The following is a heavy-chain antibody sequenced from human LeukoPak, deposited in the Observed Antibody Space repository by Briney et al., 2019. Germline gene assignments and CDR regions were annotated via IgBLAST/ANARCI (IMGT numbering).Heavy chain of an antibody. CDR3: ARCRDDYVWGSYRLKYFFDY. J-gene: IGHJ4*02. CDR1: GFTFSSYS. Sequence: GGSLRLSCAASGFTFSSYSMNWVRQAPGKGLEWVSSITSSSSYIYYADSMKGRFTFSRDNAKNSLYLQMNSLRAEDTAVYYCARCRDDYVWGSYRLKYFFDYWGQGTLVTVSS. CDR2: ITSSSSYI. D-gene: IGHD3-16*02. V-gene: IGHV3-21*01.